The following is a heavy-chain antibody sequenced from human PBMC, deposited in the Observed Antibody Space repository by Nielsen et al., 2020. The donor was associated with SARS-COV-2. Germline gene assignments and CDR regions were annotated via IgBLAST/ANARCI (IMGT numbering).Heavy chain of an antibody. J-gene: IGHJ6*02. D-gene: IGHD1-7*01. CDR3: TTNWYFPDYYYGMDV. Sequence: GESLKISCAASGFTFSNAWMSWVRQAPGKGLEWVGRIKSKTDGGTTDYAAPVKGRFTISRDDSKNTLYLQMNSLKTEDTAVYYCTTNWYFPDYYYGMDVWGQGTTVTVSS. V-gene: IGHV3-15*01. CDR2: IKSKTDGGTT. CDR1: GFTFSNAW.